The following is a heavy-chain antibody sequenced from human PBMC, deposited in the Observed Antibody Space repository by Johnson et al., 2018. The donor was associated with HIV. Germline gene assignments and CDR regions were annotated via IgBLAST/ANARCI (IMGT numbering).Heavy chain of an antibody. CDR2: IYSGGST. CDR3: AKSIAAAGTNAFDI. J-gene: IGHJ3*02. Sequence: VQLVESGGGLVQPGGSLRLSCVASGFTVSSNYMSWVRQAPGKGLEWVSVIYSGGSTYYADSVKGRFTISRDNSKNTLYLQMNSLRAEDTAVYYCAKSIAAAGTNAFDIWGQGTMVTVSS. D-gene: IGHD6-13*01. V-gene: IGHV3-66*02. CDR1: GFTVSSNY.